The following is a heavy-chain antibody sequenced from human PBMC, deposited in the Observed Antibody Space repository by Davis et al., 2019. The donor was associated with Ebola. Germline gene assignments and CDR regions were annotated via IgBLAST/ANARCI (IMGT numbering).Heavy chain of an antibody. CDR3: AHSPGIRNLYYYYGMDV. CDR1: GFSLSTSGVG. CDR2: IYWDDDK. V-gene: IGHV2-5*02. Sequence: SGPTLVKPTQTLTLTCTFSGFSLSTSGVGVGWIRQPPGKALEWLALIYWDDDKRYSPSLKSRLTITKDTSKNQVVLTMTNIDPVDTATYYCAHSPGIRNLYYYYGMDVWGQGTTVTVSS. D-gene: IGHD5-18*01. J-gene: IGHJ6*02.